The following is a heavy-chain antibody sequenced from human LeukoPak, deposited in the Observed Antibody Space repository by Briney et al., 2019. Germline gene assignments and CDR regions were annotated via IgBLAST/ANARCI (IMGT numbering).Heavy chain of an antibody. CDR2: IYSGGSST. CDR1: GFTVSTNY. V-gene: IGHV3-66*01. CDR3: ARAPDCSSTSCYLDY. D-gene: IGHD2-2*01. J-gene: IGHJ4*02. Sequence: PGGSLRLSCTASGFTVSTNYMSWVRQAPGKGLEWVSVIYSGGSSTYYADSVKGRFTISRDKSKNTLYLQMNSLRAEDTAVYYCARAPDCSSTSCYLDYWGQGTLVTVSS.